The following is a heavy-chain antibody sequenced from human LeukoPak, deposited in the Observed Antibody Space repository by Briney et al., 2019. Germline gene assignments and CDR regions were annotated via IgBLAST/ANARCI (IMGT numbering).Heavy chain of an antibody. J-gene: IGHJ4*02. CDR2: ISAYNGNT. Sequence: ASVKVSCTASGYTFTSYGISWVRQAPGQGLEWMGWISAYNGNTNYAQKLQGRVTMTTDTSTSTAYMELRSLRSDDTAVYYCARVKTRITFGEVIVKYFDYWGQETLVPSPQ. CDR3: ARVKTRITFGEVIVKYFDY. CDR1: GYTFTSYG. D-gene: IGHD3-16*02. V-gene: IGHV1-18*01.